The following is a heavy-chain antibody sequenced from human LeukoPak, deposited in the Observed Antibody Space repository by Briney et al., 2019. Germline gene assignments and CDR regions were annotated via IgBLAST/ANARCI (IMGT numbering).Heavy chain of an antibody. V-gene: IGHV1-8*02. CDR3: ARGLGSSWYPQTEDYYYYYMDV. J-gene: IGHJ6*03. D-gene: IGHD6-13*01. CDR2: MNPNSGNT. Sequence: ASVKVSCKASGGTFSSYAISWVRQATGQGLEWMGWMNPNSGNTGYAQKFQGRVTMTRNTSISTAYMELSSLRSEDTAVYYCARGLGSSWYPQTEDYYYYYMDVWGKGTTVTISS. CDR1: GGTFSSYA.